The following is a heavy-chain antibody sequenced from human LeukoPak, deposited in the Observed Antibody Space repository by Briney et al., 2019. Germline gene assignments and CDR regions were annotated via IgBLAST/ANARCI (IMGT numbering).Heavy chain of an antibody. J-gene: IGHJ4*02. CDR1: GFTFSSYA. V-gene: IGHV3-64*01. CDR2: ISSNGGST. Sequence: PGGSLRLSCAASGFTFSSYAMHWVRQAPGKGLEYVSAISSNGGSTYYANSVKGRFTISRDNSKNTLYLQMGSLRAEDTAVYYCARSYSSSILTFDYWGQGTLVTVSS. D-gene: IGHD6-6*01. CDR3: ARSYSSSILTFDY.